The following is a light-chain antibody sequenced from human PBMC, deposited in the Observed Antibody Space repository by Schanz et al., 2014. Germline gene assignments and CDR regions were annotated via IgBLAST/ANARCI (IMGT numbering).Light chain of an antibody. Sequence: EIVLTQSPGTLSLSPGDRATLSCRASQSVAGSYIAWYQQKPGQAPKFLIYGASSRATGTPDRFSGSGSGTDFTLTISRLEPEDFAVYYCQQYGSSPPWTFGQGTKLEIK. V-gene: IGKV3-20*01. CDR3: QQYGSSPPWT. CDR2: GAS. CDR1: QSVAGSY. J-gene: IGKJ2*02.